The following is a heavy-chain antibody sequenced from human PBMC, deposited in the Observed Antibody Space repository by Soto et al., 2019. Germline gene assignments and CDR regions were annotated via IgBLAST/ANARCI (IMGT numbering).Heavy chain of an antibody. D-gene: IGHD2-15*01. CDR1: GFTFSSYA. V-gene: IGHV3-23*01. CDR3: AKRQGTGLAAKNFDF. CDR2: ISGGGDST. Sequence: PGGSLRLSCAASGFTFSSYAMSWVRQAPGKGLEWVSAISGGGDSTYYADSVKGRFRGSGDSTYYADSVKGRFSMSRDNSENMLYLQMTNLRAEDTAIYFCAKRQGTGLAAKNFDFWGQGTLVTVSS. J-gene: IGHJ4*02.